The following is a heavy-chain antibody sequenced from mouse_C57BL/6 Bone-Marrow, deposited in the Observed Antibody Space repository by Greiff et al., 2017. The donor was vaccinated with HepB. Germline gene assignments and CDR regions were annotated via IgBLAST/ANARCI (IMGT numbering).Heavy chain of an antibody. CDR3: AVYYGNYEGFAY. Sequence: VQLQQSGPELVKPGASVKISCKASGYTFTDYYMNWVKQSHGKSLEWIGDINPNNGGTSYNQKFKGKATLTVDKSSSTAYMELRSLTSEDSAVYYCAVYYGNYEGFAYWGQGTLVTVSA. D-gene: IGHD2-1*01. CDR2: INPNNGGT. J-gene: IGHJ3*01. CDR1: GYTFTDYY. V-gene: IGHV1-26*01.